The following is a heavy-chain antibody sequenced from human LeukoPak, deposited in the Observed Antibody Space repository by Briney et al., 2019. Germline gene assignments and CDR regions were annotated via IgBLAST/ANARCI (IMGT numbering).Heavy chain of an antibody. D-gene: IGHD2-21*01. CDR2: ISTSGSII. J-gene: IGHJ4*02. CDR3: AREQLSCGGECLDS. CDR1: GFTFGSYE. Sequence: GGSLTLSCEASGFTFGSYEMTWVRQAPGKGLEWLSYISTSGSIIVYADSVRGRFTLSRDNAKNSLYLQMNSLRVDDTAIYYCAREQLSCGGECLDSWGQGTLVTVSS. V-gene: IGHV3-48*03.